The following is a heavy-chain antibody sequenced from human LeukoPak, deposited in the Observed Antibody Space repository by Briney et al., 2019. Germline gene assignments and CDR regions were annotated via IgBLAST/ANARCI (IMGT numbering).Heavy chain of an antibody. CDR3: ARTREQWQVLDY. J-gene: IGHJ4*02. CDR2: ISYDGSNK. CDR1: GFTFSRYD. Sequence: GGSLRLSCAASGFTFSRYDMHWVRQTPGKGLEWVAVISYDGSNKFYADSVKGRFTFSRDNSKNMVYLQMNSLRPEDTAVYYCARTREQWQVLDYWGQGTLVTVSS. D-gene: IGHD6-19*01. V-gene: IGHV3-30*03.